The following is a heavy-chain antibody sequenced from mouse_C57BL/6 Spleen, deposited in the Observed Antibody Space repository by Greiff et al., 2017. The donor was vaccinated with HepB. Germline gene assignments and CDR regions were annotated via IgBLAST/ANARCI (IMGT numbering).Heavy chain of an antibody. Sequence: VQLVESGAELVKPGASVKISCKASGYAFSSYWMNWVKQRPGKGLEWIGQIYPGDGDTNYNGKFKGKATLTADKSSSTAYMQLSSLTSEDSAVYFCARHYYDYDGAWFAYWGQGTLVTVSA. V-gene: IGHV1-80*01. CDR2: IYPGDGDT. CDR3: ARHYYDYDGAWFAY. D-gene: IGHD2-4*01. J-gene: IGHJ3*01. CDR1: GYAFSSYW.